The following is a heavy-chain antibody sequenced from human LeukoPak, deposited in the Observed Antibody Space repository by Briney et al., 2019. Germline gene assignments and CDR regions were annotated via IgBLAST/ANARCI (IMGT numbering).Heavy chain of an antibody. CDR1: GYSFTSYW. CDR3: ARYFGYCSSTSCYAYFDY. CDR2: NYPGDSDT. V-gene: IGHV5-51*01. Sequence: EESLKISCKGSGYSFTSYWIGWVRQMPGKGLEWMGINYPGDSDTRYSPSFQGQVTISADKSISTAYLQWSSLKASDTAMYYCARYFGYCSSTSCYAYFDYWGQGTLVTVSS. J-gene: IGHJ4*02. D-gene: IGHD2-2*01.